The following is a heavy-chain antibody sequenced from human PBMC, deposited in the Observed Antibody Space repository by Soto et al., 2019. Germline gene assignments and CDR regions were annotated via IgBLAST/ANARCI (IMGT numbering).Heavy chain of an antibody. CDR1: GFTFSNAW. V-gene: IGHV3-15*01. CDR3: TTTSLWAFWSGYSIFDY. D-gene: IGHD3-3*01. CDR2: IKSKTDGGTT. Sequence: PGGSLRLSCAASGFTFSNAWMSWVRQAPGKGLEWVGRIKSKTDGGTTDYAAPVKGRFTISRDDSKNTLYLQMNSLKTEDTAVYYCTTTSLWAFWSGYSIFDYWGQGPLGTYPQ. J-gene: IGHJ4*02.